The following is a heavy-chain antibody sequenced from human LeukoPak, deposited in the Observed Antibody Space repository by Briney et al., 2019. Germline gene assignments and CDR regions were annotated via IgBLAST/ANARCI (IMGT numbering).Heavy chain of an antibody. V-gene: IGHV4-38-2*02. J-gene: IGHJ4*02. CDR2: IYHTGST. D-gene: IGHD1-26*01. Sequence: GCIYHTGSTYYNPSLKTLVTIEVETSKNSVSLKLSSVTAADTAVYYCARVGGSYSSYYFDYWGQGTLVTVSS. CDR3: ARVGGSYSSYYFDY.